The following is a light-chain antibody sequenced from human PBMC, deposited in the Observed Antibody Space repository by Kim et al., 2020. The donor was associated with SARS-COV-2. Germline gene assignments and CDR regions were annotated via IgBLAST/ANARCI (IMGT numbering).Light chain of an antibody. J-gene: IGKJ1*01. V-gene: IGKV3-20*01. Sequence: SPGERATLSCRASQTINKNYLAWYQQKPGQAPRLLIYAASSRATGIPDRFSGSGSGADFALTISRLEPEDFAVYYCHQYGSSPKTFGQGTKVEIK. CDR1: QTINKNY. CDR3: HQYGSSPKT. CDR2: AAS.